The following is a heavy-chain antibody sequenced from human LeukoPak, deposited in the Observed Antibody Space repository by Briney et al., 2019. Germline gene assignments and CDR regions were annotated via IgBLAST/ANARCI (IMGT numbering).Heavy chain of an antibody. CDR2: VGIAADT. V-gene: IGHV3-13*01. J-gene: IGHJ4*02. D-gene: IGHD1-26*01. CDR3: VRQKKSHGNFDY. Sequence: PRGSLRLSCAASGFTFSDHAMHWVRQAPGKGLEWVSAVGIAADTFYPGSVKGRFTISRENAKNSLYLQMNSLRVEDTAVYYCVRQKKSHGNFDYWGQGTLVTVSS. CDR1: GFTFSDHA.